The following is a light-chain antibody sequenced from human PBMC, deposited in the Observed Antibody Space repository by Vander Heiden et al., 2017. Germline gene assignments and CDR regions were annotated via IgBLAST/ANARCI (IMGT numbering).Light chain of an antibody. CDR2: QDS. V-gene: IGLV3-1*01. Sequence: SYELTQPPSVSVSPGQTASITCSGDKLGDKYACWYQQKPGQSPVLVIYQDSKRPSGIPERFSGSNSGNNATLTISGTQAMDEADYYCQAWDSSTVVFGGGTKLTV. CDR1: KLGDKY. J-gene: IGLJ2*01. CDR3: QAWDSSTVV.